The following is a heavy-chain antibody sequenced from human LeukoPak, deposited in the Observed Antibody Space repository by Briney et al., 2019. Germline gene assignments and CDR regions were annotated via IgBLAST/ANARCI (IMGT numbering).Heavy chain of an antibody. D-gene: IGHD3-22*01. J-gene: IGHJ1*01. CDR2: IYYSGRT. Sequence: SETLSLTCSVSGDSVSRSDSYWDWIRQPPGKGLEWIGTIYYSGRTYYSPSLKRLVTMPVDPSNNQFSLTLRSVTAADTAVYYCARRRYYDGSGYLEWGQGTLLSVSP. CDR3: ARRRYYDGSGYLE. V-gene: IGHV4-39*01. CDR1: GDSVSRSDSY.